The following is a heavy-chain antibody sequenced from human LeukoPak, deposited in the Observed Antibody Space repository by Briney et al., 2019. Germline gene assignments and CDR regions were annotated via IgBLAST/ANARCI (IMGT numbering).Heavy chain of an antibody. CDR3: ARRDYYGSGATY. CDR1: GGSISSSNW. V-gene: IGHV4-4*02. Sequence: PSGTLSLTCAVSGGSISSSNWWSWVRQPPGKGLEWIGEIYHSGSTNYNPSLKSRVTISVDKFKNQFSLKLSSVTAADTAVYYCARRDYYGSGATYWGQGTLVTVSS. CDR2: IYHSGST. D-gene: IGHD3-10*01. J-gene: IGHJ4*02.